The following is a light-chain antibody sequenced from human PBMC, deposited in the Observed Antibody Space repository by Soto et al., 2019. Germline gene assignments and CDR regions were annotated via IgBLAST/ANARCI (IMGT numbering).Light chain of an antibody. J-gene: IGLJ2*01. Sequence: QSVLTQPPSASGTPGQRVTISCSGRSSNIGSNYVYWYQQFPGTAPKLLIYKNNERPSGVPDRFSGSKSGTSASLAISGLRSEDEADYYCATWDDSLNSPLFGGGTKLPVL. CDR2: KNN. CDR3: ATWDDSLNSPL. CDR1: SSNIGSNY. V-gene: IGLV1-47*01.